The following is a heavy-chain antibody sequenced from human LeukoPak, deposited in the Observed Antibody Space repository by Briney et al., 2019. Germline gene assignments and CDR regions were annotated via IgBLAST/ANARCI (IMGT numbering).Heavy chain of an antibody. Sequence: GGSLRLSCAASGFSFSSYSMNWVRQAPGKGLEWGSYISSSIITIYYADSVKGRFTISRDNAKNSLYLQMNSLRAEDTAVYYCARDLGIASSNAFDIWGQGTMVTVSS. D-gene: IGHD1-14*01. CDR2: ISSSIITI. CDR3: ARDLGIASSNAFDI. CDR1: GFSFSSYS. J-gene: IGHJ3*02. V-gene: IGHV3-48*01.